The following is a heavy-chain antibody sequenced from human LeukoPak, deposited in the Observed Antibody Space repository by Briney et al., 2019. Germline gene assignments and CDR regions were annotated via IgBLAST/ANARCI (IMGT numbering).Heavy chain of an antibody. D-gene: IGHD1-1*01. CDR3: ARELHVERDDY. CDR2: ISANDGKT. CDR1: GFVFTSYG. J-gene: IGHJ4*02. Sequence: ASVKVSCKASGFVFTSYGFTWVRQAPGQGLEWMGWISANDGKTHYSERHQGRVTMSTDTVTSTAYMELRSLRSDDTAVYYCARELHVERDDYWGQGTLVTVSS. V-gene: IGHV1-18*01.